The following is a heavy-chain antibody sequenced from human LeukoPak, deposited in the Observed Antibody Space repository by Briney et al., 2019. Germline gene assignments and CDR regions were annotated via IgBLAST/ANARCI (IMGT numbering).Heavy chain of an antibody. CDR2: IRHDGSNK. V-gene: IGHV3-30*02. D-gene: IGHD3/OR15-3a*01. Sequence: GGSLRLSCAASGFTFSSYGMHWVRQAPGKGLEWVAFIRHDGSNKYYADSVKGRFTISRDNSKNTLYLQMNSLRAEDTAVYYCAKDLYGLVNDYWGQGTLVTVSS. J-gene: IGHJ4*02. CDR3: AKDLYGLVNDY. CDR1: GFTFSSYG.